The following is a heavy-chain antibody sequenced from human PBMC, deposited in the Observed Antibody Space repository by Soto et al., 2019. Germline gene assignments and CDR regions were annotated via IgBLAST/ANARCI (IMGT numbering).Heavy chain of an antibody. CDR2: ISAYNGNT. CDR1: GYTFTSYG. D-gene: IGHD2-2*01. Sequence: QVQLVQSGAEVKKPGASVKVSCKASGYTFTSYGISWVRQAPGQGLEWMGWISAYNGNTNYAQKLQGRVTMTTDTSTSKAYMELRSRRSDDTAVYYCAREGYCISTSCRHYDYYGMDVWGQGTTVTVSS. J-gene: IGHJ6*02. CDR3: AREGYCISTSCRHYDYYGMDV. V-gene: IGHV1-18*01.